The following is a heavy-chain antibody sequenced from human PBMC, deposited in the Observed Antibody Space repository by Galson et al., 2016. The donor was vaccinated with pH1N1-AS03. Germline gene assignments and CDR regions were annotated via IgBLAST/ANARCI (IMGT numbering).Heavy chain of an antibody. CDR3: ARENWGKYDF. CDR2: IKQYGQGS. Sequence: VRQAPGKGLEWVATIKQYGQGSEYVDSVNGRFSVSRDNAKNLLYLQMNSLRVDDTAVYFCARENWGKYDFWGQGALVTVSS. D-gene: IGHD7-27*01. V-gene: IGHV3-7*01. J-gene: IGHJ4*02.